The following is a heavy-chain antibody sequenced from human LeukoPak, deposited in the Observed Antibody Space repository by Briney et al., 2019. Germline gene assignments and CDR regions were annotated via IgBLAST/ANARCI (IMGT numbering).Heavy chain of an antibody. J-gene: IGHJ4*02. CDR3: AKKPSYPFDY. D-gene: IGHD2-2*01. CDR1: GFNFGSYV. V-gene: IGHV3-23*01. Sequence: GGSLRLSCVGTGFNFGSYVMSWVRQAPGKGREWVSFIRGSGHSTYYGDSGKGRFTISRDNFKNTLFLQMGSLRAKDTAIYSCAKKPSYPFDYWGQGTLVTVSS. CDR2: IRGSGHST.